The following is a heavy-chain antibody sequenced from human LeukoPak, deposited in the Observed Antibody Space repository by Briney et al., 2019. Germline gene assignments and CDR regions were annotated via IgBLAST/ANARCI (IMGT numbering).Heavy chain of an antibody. CDR3: ARHHSSSWYFDY. CDR2: IYYSGST. J-gene: IGHJ4*02. D-gene: IGHD6-13*01. CDR1: GGSISSYY. V-gene: IGHV4-59*01. Sequence: SETLSLTCTVSGGSISSYYWSWIRQPPGKGLEWIGYIYYSGSTNYNPSLKSRVTISVDTSKNQFSLKLSSVTAADTAVYYCARHHSSSWYFDYWGQGTLVTVSS.